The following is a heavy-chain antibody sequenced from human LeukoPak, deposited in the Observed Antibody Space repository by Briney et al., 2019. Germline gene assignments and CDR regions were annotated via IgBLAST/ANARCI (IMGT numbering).Heavy chain of an antibody. D-gene: IGHD3-22*01. J-gene: IGHJ4*02. V-gene: IGHV4-39*07. CDR3: ARWGVGYYYDSSGYLDY. CDR2: IYYSGST. Sequence: SETLSLTCTVSGGSISSSSYYWGWIRQPPGKGLEWIGSIYYSGSTNYNPSLKSRVTISVDTSKNQFSLKLSSVTAADTAVYYCARWGVGYYYDSSGYLDYWGQGTLVTVSS. CDR1: GGSISSSSYY.